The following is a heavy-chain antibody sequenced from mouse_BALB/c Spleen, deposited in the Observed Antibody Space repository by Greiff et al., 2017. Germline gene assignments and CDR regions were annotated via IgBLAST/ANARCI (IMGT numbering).Heavy chain of an antibody. CDR1: GYTFTSYW. CDR2: INPSTGYT. CDR3: ARQPYGNYFDY. V-gene: IGHV1-7*01. J-gene: IGHJ2*01. D-gene: IGHD2-1*01. Sequence: VQLQQPGAELVKPGTSVKLSCKASGYTFTSYWLPWVKQRPGQGLEWIGYINPSTGYTEYNQKFKDKATLTADKSSSTAYMQLSSLTSEDSAVYYCARQPYGNYFDYWGQGTTLTVSS.